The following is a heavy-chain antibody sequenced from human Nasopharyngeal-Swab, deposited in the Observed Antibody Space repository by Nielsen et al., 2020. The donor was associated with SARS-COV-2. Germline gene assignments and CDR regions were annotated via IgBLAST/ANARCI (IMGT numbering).Heavy chain of an antibody. CDR2: ISSSSSYI. D-gene: IGHD3-3*01. Sequence: GESLNISCAASGFTFSSYSMNWVRQAPGKGLEWVSSISSSSSYIYYADSVKGRFTISRDNAKNSLYLQMNSLRAEDTAVYYCAREPSYDFWSGYSGRNFDYWGQGTLVTVSS. J-gene: IGHJ4*02. CDR3: AREPSYDFWSGYSGRNFDY. V-gene: IGHV3-21*01. CDR1: GFTFSSYS.